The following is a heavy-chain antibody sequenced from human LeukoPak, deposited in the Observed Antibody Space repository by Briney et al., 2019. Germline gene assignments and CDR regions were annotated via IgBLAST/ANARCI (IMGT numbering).Heavy chain of an antibody. CDR1: GFTFGDYA. CDR3: ARANCVNGVCYHFDY. J-gene: IGHJ4*02. V-gene: IGHV3-49*04. Sequence: PGRSLRLSCTASGFTFGDYAMSWVRQAPGKGLEWVGFIRKKGFGGTTEYAASVKGRFTISRDDSKSMAYLQMNSLKTEDTAVYYCARANCVNGVCYHFDYWGQGTLVTVSS. CDR2: IRKKGFGGTT. D-gene: IGHD2-8*01.